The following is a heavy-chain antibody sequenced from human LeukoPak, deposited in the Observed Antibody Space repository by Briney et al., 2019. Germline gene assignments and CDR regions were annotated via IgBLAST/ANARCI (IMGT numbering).Heavy chain of an antibody. CDR3: ARSRAAKYYMDV. CDR2: MNPNSGNT. V-gene: IGHV1-8*01. CDR1: GYTFTSYD. J-gene: IGHJ6*03. D-gene: IGHD6-25*01. Sequence: GASVTVSCKASGYTFTSYDINWVRQAAGQGLEWMGWMNPNSGNTGYAQKFQGRVTMTRNTSISTAYMELSSLRSEDTAVYYCARSRAAKYYMDVWGKGTTVTVSS.